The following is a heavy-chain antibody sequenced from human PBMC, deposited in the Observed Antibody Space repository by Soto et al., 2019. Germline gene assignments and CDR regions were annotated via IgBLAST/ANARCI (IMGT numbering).Heavy chain of an antibody. V-gene: IGHV1-2*04. CDR2: INPNSGGT. D-gene: IGHD2-2*01. Sequence: ASVKVSCKASGYTFTGYYMHWVRQAAGQGLEWMGWINPNSGGTNYAQKFQGWVTMTRDTSISTAYMELSRLRSDDTAVYYCARDRCSSTSFYDAFYIWGQGTMVTVSS. J-gene: IGHJ3*02. CDR3: ARDRCSSTSFYDAFYI. CDR1: GYTFTGYY.